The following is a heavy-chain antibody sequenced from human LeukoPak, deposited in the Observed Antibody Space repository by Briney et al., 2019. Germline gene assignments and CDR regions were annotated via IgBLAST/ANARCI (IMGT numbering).Heavy chain of an antibody. Sequence: PGGSLRLSRVASGFTFDDYAMHWVRQAPGKGLEWVSYITWNSGIKGYADSVKGRFTISRDNAKNSLILQMNSLRVEDTALYYCAKLGGAFDIWGQGTMVIVSS. CDR3: AKLGGAFDI. V-gene: IGHV3-9*01. CDR2: ITWNSGIK. D-gene: IGHD3-16*01. J-gene: IGHJ3*02. CDR1: GFTFDDYA.